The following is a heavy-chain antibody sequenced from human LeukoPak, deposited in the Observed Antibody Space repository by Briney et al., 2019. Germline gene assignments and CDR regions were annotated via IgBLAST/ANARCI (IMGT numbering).Heavy chain of an antibody. V-gene: IGHV4-59*01. D-gene: IGHD4-17*01. CDR3: ARGLQNYGDAQGPFDYYYYIDV. CDR2: IYYSGST. CDR1: GGSISSYY. Sequence: SESLSRTCTVSGGSISSYYWSWIRQPPGKGLQWIGYIYYSGSTNYNPSLKSRVTISVDTSKNQFSLKLSSVTAADTAVYYCARGLQNYGDAQGPFDYYYYIDVWGKGTTVTVSS. J-gene: IGHJ6*03.